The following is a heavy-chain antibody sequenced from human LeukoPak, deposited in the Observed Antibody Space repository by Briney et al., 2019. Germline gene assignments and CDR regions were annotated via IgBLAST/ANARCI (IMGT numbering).Heavy chain of an antibody. CDR1: GFTFSSYG. V-gene: IGHV3-33*06. CDR3: AKGPQRTVTTYWFDP. D-gene: IGHD4-17*01. Sequence: GGSLRLSCAASGFTFSSYGMHWVRQAPGKGLEWVAVIWYDGSNKYYADSVKGRFTISRDNSKNTLYLQMNSLRAEDTAVYYCAKGPQRTVTTYWFDPWGQGTLVTVSS. J-gene: IGHJ5*02. CDR2: IWYDGSNK.